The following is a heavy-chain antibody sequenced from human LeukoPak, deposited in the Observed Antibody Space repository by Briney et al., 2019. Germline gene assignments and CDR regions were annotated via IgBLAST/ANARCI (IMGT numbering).Heavy chain of an antibody. V-gene: IGHV1-2*02. CDR3: ARVTSGTYHY. D-gene: IGHD1-26*01. Sequence: GASVTVSCKASGYTFTDYYLHWVRQAPGQGLEWMGWINAKNGGTEYAQKFQGRVTLTRDTSISTAYMVLTSLRYDDTAVYYCARVTSGTYHYWGQGTLVTISS. CDR1: GYTFTDYY. J-gene: IGHJ4*02. CDR2: INAKNGGT.